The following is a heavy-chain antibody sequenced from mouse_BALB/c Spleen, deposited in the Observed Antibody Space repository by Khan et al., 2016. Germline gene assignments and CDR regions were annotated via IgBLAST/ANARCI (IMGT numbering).Heavy chain of an antibody. CDR3: ARYDGYFFDY. CDR1: GDSITSGY. V-gene: IGHV3-8*02. Sequence: MQLEESGPSLVKPSQTLSLTCSVTGDSITSGYWNWIRKFPGNKLEYMGYISYSGNTYYNPSLTSRISITRDTSENQYYLQLNSVTTEYTATDYCARYDGYFFDYWGQGTTLTVSS. CDR2: ISYSGNT. D-gene: IGHD2-3*01. J-gene: IGHJ2*01.